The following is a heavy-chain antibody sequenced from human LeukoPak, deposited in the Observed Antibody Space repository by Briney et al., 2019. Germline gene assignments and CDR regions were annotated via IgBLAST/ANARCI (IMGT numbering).Heavy chain of an antibody. Sequence: SVKVSCKASGGTFSSYAISWVRQAPGQGLEWMGGIIPIFGTANYAQKFQGRVTITADKSTSTAYMELSSLRSEDTAVYYCATIRPPDIYGSGSYLNAVYWGQGTLVTVSS. CDR3: ATIRPPDIYGSGSYLNAVY. V-gene: IGHV1-69*06. D-gene: IGHD3-10*01. CDR2: IIPIFGTA. J-gene: IGHJ4*02. CDR1: GGTFSSYA.